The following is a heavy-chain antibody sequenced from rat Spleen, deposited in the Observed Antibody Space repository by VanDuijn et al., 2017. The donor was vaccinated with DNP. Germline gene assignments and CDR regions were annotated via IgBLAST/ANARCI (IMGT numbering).Heavy chain of an antibody. CDR1: GFTFRDHN. D-gene: IGHD1-4*01. V-gene: IGHV5S10*01. CDR3: TTAGYNLYYFDY. CDR2: ISYEGSRT. Sequence: EVQLVESGGGLVQPGRSLKLSCAGSGFTFRDHNMAWVRQAPKKGLEWVAYISYEGSRTYYRDSVKGRFTISRDNAKSTLYLQMDSLKSEDTATYYCTTAGYNLYYFDYWGQGVMVTVSS. J-gene: IGHJ2*01.